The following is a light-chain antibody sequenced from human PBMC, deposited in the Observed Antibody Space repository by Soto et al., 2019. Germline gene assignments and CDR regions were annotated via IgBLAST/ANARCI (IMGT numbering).Light chain of an antibody. J-gene: IGKJ1*01. Sequence: DIQMTQSPSTLSASVGDRVTITCRASQSISTWLAWYQQRAGKAPKLLIYKASNLESGVPSRFSGSGSGTDFPLPISSLQPDDFATFYCQNKNIYSWAFGKGTK. CDR1: QSISTW. CDR2: KAS. CDR3: QNKNIYSWA. V-gene: IGKV1-5*03.